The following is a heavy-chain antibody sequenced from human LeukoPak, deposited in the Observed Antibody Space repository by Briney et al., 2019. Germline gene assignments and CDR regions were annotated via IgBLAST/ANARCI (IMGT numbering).Heavy chain of an antibody. CDR1: GGTFSSYS. V-gene: IGHV1-69*05. CDR2: IMPLFNTA. J-gene: IGHJ6*03. Sequence: GASVKVSCMASGGTFSSYSITWVRQAPGQGLEWMGGIMPLFNTANYAQQFQGRVTITTDESTSTAYMELSSLRFEDTAMYYCARVDRYHYYLDVWGKGTTVTVSS. CDR3: ARVDRYHYYLDV.